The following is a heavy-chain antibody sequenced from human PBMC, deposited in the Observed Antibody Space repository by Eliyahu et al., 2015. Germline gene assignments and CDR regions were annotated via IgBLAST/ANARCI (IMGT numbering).Heavy chain of an antibody. J-gene: IGHJ4*02. V-gene: IGHV3-23*01. CDR2: ISGRGGST. Sequence: EVQLLXSGGGLVQPGGSLXLSCAASGFTFXXYAXTWVRQAXGKGLEWVSVISGRGGSTYYADSVKGRFTISRDNSKNMLYLQMNSLRAEDTAVYYCAKAKYSIAVEYYFDYWGQGTLVTVSS. CDR1: GFTFXXYA. CDR3: AKAKYSIAVEYYFDY. D-gene: IGHD6-19*01.